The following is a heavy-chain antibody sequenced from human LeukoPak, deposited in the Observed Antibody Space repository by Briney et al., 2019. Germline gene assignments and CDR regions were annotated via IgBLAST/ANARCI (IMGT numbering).Heavy chain of an antibody. D-gene: IGHD3-10*01. V-gene: IGHV4-39*07. CDR3: ARVSRPYGSGSSSYYFDY. CDR1: GGSISSGSYY. CDR2: IYYSGNS. J-gene: IGHJ4*02. Sequence: SETLSLTCTVSGGSISSGSYYWGWIRQPPGKGLEWIGTIYYSGNSYYNPSLKSRVTISVDTSKNHFSLKLSSVTAADTAVYYCARVSRPYGSGSSSYYFDYWGQGSLVTVSS.